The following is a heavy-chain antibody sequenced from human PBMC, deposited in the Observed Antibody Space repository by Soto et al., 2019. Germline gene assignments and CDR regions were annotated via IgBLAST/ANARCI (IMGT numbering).Heavy chain of an antibody. J-gene: IGHJ3*02. Sequence: QVQLVESGGGVVQPGRSLRLSCAASGFTFSSYAMHWVRQAPGKGLEWVAVISYDGSNKYSADSVKGRFTISRDNSKNTLYLQMSSLRAEDTAVYYCARASSGWYKDAFDIWGQGTMVTVSS. CDR2: ISYDGSNK. CDR3: ARASSGWYKDAFDI. CDR1: GFTFSSYA. V-gene: IGHV3-30-3*01. D-gene: IGHD6-19*01.